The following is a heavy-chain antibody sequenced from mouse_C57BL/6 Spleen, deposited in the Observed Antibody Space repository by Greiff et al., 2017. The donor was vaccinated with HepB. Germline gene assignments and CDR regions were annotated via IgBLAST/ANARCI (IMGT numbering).Heavy chain of an antibody. CDR1: GYTFTSYW. D-gene: IGHD1-1*01. CDR3: ARSAAGSSYGYFDV. Sequence: VQLQQPGAELVKPGASVKMSCKASGYTFTSYWITWVKQRPGQGLEWIGDIYPGSGSTNYNEKFKSKATLTVDTSSSTAYMQLSSLTSEDSAVYYCARSAAGSSYGYFDVWGTGTTVTVSS. J-gene: IGHJ1*03. V-gene: IGHV1-55*01. CDR2: IYPGSGST.